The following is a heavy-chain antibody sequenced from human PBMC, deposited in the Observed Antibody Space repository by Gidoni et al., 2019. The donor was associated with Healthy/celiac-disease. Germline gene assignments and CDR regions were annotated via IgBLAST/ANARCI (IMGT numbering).Heavy chain of an antibody. Sequence: QVQLVESGGGVVQPGRSLRLSCAASGFPFSSYAMLWVRRAPGTGLEWVAVISYDGSNKYYADSVKGRFTISRDNSKNTLYLQMNSRRAEDTAVYYCASLEGGHDFWSAGVTGWFDYWGQGTLVTVSS. D-gene: IGHD3-3*01. J-gene: IGHJ4*02. CDR2: ISYDGSNK. CDR1: GFPFSSYA. V-gene: IGHV3-30-3*01. CDR3: ASLEGGHDFWSAGVTGWFDY.